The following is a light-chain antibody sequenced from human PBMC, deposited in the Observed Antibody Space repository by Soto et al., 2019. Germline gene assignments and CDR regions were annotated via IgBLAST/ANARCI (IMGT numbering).Light chain of an antibody. CDR1: QSISGW. CDR2: DAS. Sequence: DIQMTQSPSTLSASVGDRVTITCRASQSISGWLAWYQQKPGKAPKLLIYDASSLESGVPSRFSGSGSGPEFTLTISSLQPDDFATYYCQQYNSYSTFGQGTKVEIK. V-gene: IGKV1-5*01. J-gene: IGKJ1*01. CDR3: QQYNSYST.